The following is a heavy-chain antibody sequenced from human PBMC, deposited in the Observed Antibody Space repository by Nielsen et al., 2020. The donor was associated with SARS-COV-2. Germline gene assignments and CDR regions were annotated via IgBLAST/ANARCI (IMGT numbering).Heavy chain of an antibody. CDR1: GFTFRDYY. CDR3: ARDLEVATIGNYMDV. D-gene: IGHD5-12*01. V-gene: IGHV3-11*04. CDR2: ISSSGSTI. Sequence: GGPLRLSCPASGFTFRDYYLSWIRKAPGKGLEWVSYISSSGSTIYYSDSVKGRFTIPRDNAKNSLYLQMNSLRAEDTAVYYCARDLEVATIGNYMDVWGKGTTVTVSS. J-gene: IGHJ6*03.